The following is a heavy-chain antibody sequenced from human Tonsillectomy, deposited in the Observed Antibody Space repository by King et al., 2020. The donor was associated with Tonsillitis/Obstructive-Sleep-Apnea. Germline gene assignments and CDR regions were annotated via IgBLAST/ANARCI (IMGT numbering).Heavy chain of an antibody. CDR3: AKDHYDFWSGYYTGDNY. CDR2: ISGTDGGT. V-gene: IGHV3-23*04. D-gene: IGHD3-3*01. J-gene: IGHJ4*02. Sequence: VQLVESGGGLVQPGGSLRLSCAASGFTFSSYAMSWVRQAPGKGLEWVSAISGTDGGTYYADSVKGRFTISRENSKNTLYPQMNSLRAEDTAIYYCAKDHYDFWSGYYTGDNYWGQGTLVTVSS. CDR1: GFTFSSYA.